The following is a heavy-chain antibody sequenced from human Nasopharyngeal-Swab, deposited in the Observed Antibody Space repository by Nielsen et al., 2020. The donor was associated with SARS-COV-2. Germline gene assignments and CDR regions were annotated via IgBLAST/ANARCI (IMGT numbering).Heavy chain of an antibody. CDR2: TEIGGTT. J-gene: IGHJ4*02. V-gene: IGHV3-53*01. D-gene: IGHD3-10*01. CDR3: ARDAVTMVRGVPGGSDY. CDR1: GLTVSSTY. Sequence: GESLKISCAVSGLTVSSTYMSWVRQAPGKGLEWVSVTEIGGTTHYADSVKGRFSISRDNAKNSLYLQMNSLRDEDTAVYYCARDAVTMVRGVPGGSDYWGQGTLVTVSS.